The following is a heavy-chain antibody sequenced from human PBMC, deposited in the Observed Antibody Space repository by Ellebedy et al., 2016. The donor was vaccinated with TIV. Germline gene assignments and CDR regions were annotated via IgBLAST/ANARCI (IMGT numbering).Heavy chain of an antibody. D-gene: IGHD6-19*01. J-gene: IGHJ4*02. CDR1: GYTFTSHY. CDR3: ASKMGSSGWYHLDY. CDR2: INPSGGGT. Sequence: AASVTVSCKASGYTFTSHYIHWVRQAPGQGLEWMAIINPSGGGTDYTHKFHSRVTMTRDTSKSTVYMELSSLRSEDTAVYYCASKMGSSGWYHLDYWGQGTLVTVSS. V-gene: IGHV1-46*01.